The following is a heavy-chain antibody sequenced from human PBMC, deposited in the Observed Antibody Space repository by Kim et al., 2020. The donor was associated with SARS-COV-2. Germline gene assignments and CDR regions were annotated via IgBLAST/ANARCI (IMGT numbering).Heavy chain of an antibody. CDR3: ARDQAGYYYDSSGYFDY. D-gene: IGHD3-22*01. CDR1: GFTFSSYS. CDR2: ISSSSSYI. Sequence: GWSLRLSCAASGFTFSSYSMNWVRQAPGKGLEWVSSISSSSSYIYYADSVKGRFTISRDNAKNSLYLQMNSLRAEDTAVYYCARDQAGYYYDSSGYFDYWGQGTLVTVSS. V-gene: IGHV3-21*01. J-gene: IGHJ4*02.